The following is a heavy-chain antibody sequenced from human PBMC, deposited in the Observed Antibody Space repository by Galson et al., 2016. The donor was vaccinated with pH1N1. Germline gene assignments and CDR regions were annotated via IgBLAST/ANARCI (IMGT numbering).Heavy chain of an antibody. CDR3: AGDPVAPQY. J-gene: IGHJ4*02. CDR1: GYRFTGYG. V-gene: IGHV1-18*01. D-gene: IGHD2-15*01. CDR2: SSTYNNKT. Sequence: SVKVSCKASGYRFTGYGINWVRQAPGQGLEWMGWSSTYNNKTNYAQKFQDRVIMTTDTSTDTAYMELRGLIFADTAVYFCAGDPVAPQYWGQGTLVTVSS.